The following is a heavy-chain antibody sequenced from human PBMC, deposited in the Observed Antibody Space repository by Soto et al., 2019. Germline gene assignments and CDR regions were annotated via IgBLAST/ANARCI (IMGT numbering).Heavy chain of an antibody. CDR3: AKGGAVLLDPFDV. J-gene: IGHJ3*01. V-gene: IGHV3-23*01. CDR2: VTSSASST. D-gene: IGHD1-26*01. Sequence: GQLLESGGGMVQPGGSLRLSCAASGFTFSSFAMNWVRLPPGRGLEWVAAVTSSASSTHYADSVKGRFTISRDNSKNTLYLQMNSRRADDTAVYYCAKGGAVLLDPFDVWGKGTMVTVSS. CDR1: GFTFSSFA.